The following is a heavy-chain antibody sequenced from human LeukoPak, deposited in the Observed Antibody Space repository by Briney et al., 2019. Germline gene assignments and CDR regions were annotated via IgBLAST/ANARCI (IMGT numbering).Heavy chain of an antibody. CDR2: ISAYNDKT. J-gene: IGHJ6*02. CDR3: ARDKDYGSGTFYTRPPVTYYYYGMDV. V-gene: IGHV1-18*04. Sequence: ASVKVSCKASGYTFTVYYIHWVRQAPGQGLEWMGWISAYNDKTNYAQKFQSRFTMTTDTSTSTAYIDLRSLRSDDTAVYYCARDKDYGSGTFYTRPPVTYYYYGMDVWGQGTTVTVSS. CDR1: GYTFTVYY. D-gene: IGHD3-10*01.